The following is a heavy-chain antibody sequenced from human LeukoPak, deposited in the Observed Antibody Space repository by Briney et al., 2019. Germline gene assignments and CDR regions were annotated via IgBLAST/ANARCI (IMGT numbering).Heavy chain of an antibody. CDR2: ISGSGGST. D-gene: IGHD2-2*01. V-gene: IGHV3-23*01. J-gene: IGHJ6*03. CDR3: AKKYPAGDYYYYYYMDV. Sequence: PGGSLRLSCAASGFTFSSYAMSWVRQAPGKGLEWVSAISGSGGSTYYADSVKGRFTISRDNSKNTLYLQMNSLGAEDTAVYYCAKKYPAGDYYYYYYMDVWGKGTAVTVSS. CDR1: GFTFSSYA.